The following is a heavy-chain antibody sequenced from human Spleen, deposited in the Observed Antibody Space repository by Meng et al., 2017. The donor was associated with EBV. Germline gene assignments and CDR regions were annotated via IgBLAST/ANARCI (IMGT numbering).Heavy chain of an antibody. CDR3: AILWAPVDY. CDR1: GGSITSANW. CDR2: IFHSGST. V-gene: IGHV4-4*02. J-gene: IGHJ4*02. Sequence: QGQLQESGPGLVKPSGTLSLTCAVSGGSITSANWWTWVRQPPGKGLEWIGEIFHSGSTNYNPSLKSRVTMSVDKSKNQFSLNLRSVTAADTAVYYCAILWAPVDYWGQGALVTVSS. D-gene: IGHD3-16*01.